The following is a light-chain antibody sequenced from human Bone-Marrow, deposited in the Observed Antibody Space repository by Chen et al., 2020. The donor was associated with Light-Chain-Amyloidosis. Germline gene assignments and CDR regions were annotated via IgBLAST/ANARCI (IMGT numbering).Light chain of an antibody. J-gene: IGLJ3*02. V-gene: IGLV3-21*02. Sequence: SYVLTQPSSGSVAPGQTATIACGGNNTGSTSVHWYQQTPGPAPLLVVYDDSDRPSGIPARLSGSNAGNTATLTISRVEAGDEADYYCQVWDRSSDRPVFGGGTKLTVL. CDR1: NTGSTS. CDR2: DDS. CDR3: QVWDRSSDRPV.